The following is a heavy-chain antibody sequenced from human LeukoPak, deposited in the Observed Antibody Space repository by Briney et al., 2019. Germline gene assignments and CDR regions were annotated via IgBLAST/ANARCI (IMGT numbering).Heavy chain of an antibody. Sequence: GSLRLSCAASGFTFSSYAMSWVRQPPGKGLEWIGEINHSGSTNYNPSLKSRVTISVDTSKNQFSLKLSSVTAADTAVYYCARGRGARGVITPTNFDYWGQGTLVTVSS. CDR2: INHSGST. V-gene: IGHV4-34*01. CDR1: GFTFSSYA. CDR3: ARGRGARGVITPTNFDY. J-gene: IGHJ4*02. D-gene: IGHD3-10*01.